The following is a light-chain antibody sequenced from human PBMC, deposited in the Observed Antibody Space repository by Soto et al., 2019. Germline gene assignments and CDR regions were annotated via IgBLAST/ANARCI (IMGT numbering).Light chain of an antibody. CDR2: EVT. V-gene: IGLV2-8*01. J-gene: IGLJ3*02. Sequence: QSALTQPPSASGSPGQSVTISCTGTSSDVGGYNYVSWYQQHPGKAPKLMIYEVTKRPSGVPERFSGSKSGNTASLTVSGLQAEDEADNYCSSYAGSNNFGVFGGVTKVTVL. CDR1: SSDVGGYNY. CDR3: SSYAGSNNFGV.